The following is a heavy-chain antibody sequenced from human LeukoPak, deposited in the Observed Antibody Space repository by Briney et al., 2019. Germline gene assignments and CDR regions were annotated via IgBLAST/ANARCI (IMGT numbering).Heavy chain of an antibody. CDR3: AKARYYYDSSGSFDY. J-gene: IGHJ4*02. D-gene: IGHD3-22*01. CDR1: GFTFSSYA. V-gene: IGHV3-23*01. CDR2: ISGSGTST. Sequence: GGSLRLSCAASGFTFSSYAMSWVRQAPGKGLEWVSAISGSGTSTYYADSVKGRFTISRDNSKNTLYLQMNSLRAEDTAVYYCAKARYYYDSSGSFDYWGQGTLVTVSS.